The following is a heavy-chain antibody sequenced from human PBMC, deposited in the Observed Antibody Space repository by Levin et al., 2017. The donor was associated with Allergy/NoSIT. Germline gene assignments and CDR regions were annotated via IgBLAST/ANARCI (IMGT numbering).Heavy chain of an antibody. CDR2: ISGSGGST. J-gene: IGHJ4*02. D-gene: IGHD3-9*01. CDR3: AKAGILTGYHFDY. Sequence: TGGSLRLSCAASGFTFSSYAMSWVRQAPGKGLEWVSAISGSGGSTYYADSVKGRFTISRDNSKNTLYLQMNSLRAEDTAVYYCAKAGILTGYHFDYWGQGTLVTVSS. CDR1: GFTFSSYA. V-gene: IGHV3-23*01.